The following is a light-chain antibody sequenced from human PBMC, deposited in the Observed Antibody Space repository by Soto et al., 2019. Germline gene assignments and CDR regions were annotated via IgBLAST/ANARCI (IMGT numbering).Light chain of an antibody. Sequence: ELVSTQSTATLSLSPVERATLSCRSSETVSSYLAWYPQRHDQAPMVLIYDASNTSNGIPARFSGSGLGTDFPLAIGSLATKDFAVYYCQQRSDWPLSFDGGTEVEIK. CDR2: DAS. V-gene: IGKV3-11*01. J-gene: IGKJ4*01. CDR1: ETVSSY. CDR3: QQRSDWPLS.